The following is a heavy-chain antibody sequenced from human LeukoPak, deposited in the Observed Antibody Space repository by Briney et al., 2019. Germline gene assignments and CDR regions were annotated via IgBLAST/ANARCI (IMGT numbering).Heavy chain of an antibody. CDR2: ISSSSSYI. CDR1: GFTFSSYS. D-gene: IGHD3-9*01. Sequence: GGSLRLSCAASGFTFSSYSTNWVRQAPGKGLEWVSSISSSSSYIYYADSVKGRFTISRDNAKNSLYLQMNSLRAEDTAVYYCARELRYFDWPNDAFDIWGQGTMVTVSS. J-gene: IGHJ3*02. V-gene: IGHV3-21*01. CDR3: ARELRYFDWPNDAFDI.